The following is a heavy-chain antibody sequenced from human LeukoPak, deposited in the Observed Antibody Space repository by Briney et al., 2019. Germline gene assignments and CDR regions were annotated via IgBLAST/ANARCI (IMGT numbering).Heavy chain of an antibody. J-gene: IGHJ4*02. D-gene: IGHD4-17*01. Sequence: PSETLSLTCTVSGGSISSYYWSWIRQPPGKGLEWIGYIYYSGSTNYNPSLKSRVTISVDTSKNQFSLKLSSVTAADTAAYYCARHEATVTNFDYWGQGTLVTVSS. V-gene: IGHV4-59*08. CDR3: ARHEATVTNFDY. CDR2: IYYSGST. CDR1: GGSISSYY.